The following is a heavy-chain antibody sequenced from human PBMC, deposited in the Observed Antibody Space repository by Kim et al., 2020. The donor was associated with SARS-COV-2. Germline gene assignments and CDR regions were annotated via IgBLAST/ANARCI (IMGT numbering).Heavy chain of an antibody. Sequence: GGSLRLSCAASGFTFSSYGMHWVRQAPGKGLEWVAVISYDGSNKYYADSVKGRFTISRDNSKNTLYLQMNSLRAEDTAVYYCALGGSGSYGYFQHWGQGTLVTVSS. J-gene: IGHJ1*01. CDR1: GFTFSSYG. D-gene: IGHD3-10*01. CDR3: ALGGSGSYGYFQH. V-gene: IGHV3-33*05. CDR2: ISYDGSNK.